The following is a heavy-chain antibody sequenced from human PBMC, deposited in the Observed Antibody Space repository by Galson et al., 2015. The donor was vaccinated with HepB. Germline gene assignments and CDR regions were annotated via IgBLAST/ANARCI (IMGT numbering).Heavy chain of an antibody. CDR3: AKDYSGEFDY. CDR1: GFTFSSYG. J-gene: IGHJ4*02. D-gene: IGHD1-26*01. CDR2: ISYDGSNK. Sequence: SLRLSCAASGFTFSSYGMHWVRQAPGKGLEWVAVISYDGSNKYYADSVKGRFTISRDNSKNTLYLQMNSLRAEDTAVYYCAKDYSGEFDYWGQGTLVTVSS. V-gene: IGHV3-30*18.